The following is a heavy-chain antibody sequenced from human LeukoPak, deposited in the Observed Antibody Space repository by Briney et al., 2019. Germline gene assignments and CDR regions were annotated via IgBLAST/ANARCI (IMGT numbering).Heavy chain of an antibody. V-gene: IGHV3-21*01. J-gene: IGHJ4*02. CDR2: ISSSSSYV. CDR1: GFTFSSYS. CDR3: AKDGQVGAIGYFDY. D-gene: IGHD3-16*02. Sequence: GGSLRLSYAASGFTFSSYSMNWVRQAPGKGLEWVSSISSSSSYVYYADSVKGRFTISRDNAKNSLYLQMNSLRAEDTAAYYCAKDGQVGAIGYFDYRGQGTLVTVSS.